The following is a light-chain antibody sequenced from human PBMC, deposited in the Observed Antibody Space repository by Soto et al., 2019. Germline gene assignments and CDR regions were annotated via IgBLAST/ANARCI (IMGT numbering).Light chain of an antibody. Sequence: QSALTQPPSVSGSPGQSVTISCTGTSTDFVGYNRVSWYQQPPGTAPKLMIYEGGNRPSGVSNRFSGSKSGNTASLTISGLQADDEADYYCSSYSDSSTLGVFGTGTKVTVL. CDR2: EGG. CDR1: STDFVGYNR. J-gene: IGLJ1*01. CDR3: SSYSDSSTLGV. V-gene: IGLV2-18*02.